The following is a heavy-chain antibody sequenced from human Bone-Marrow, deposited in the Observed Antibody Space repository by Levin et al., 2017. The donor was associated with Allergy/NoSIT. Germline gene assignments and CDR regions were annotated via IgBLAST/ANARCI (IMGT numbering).Heavy chain of an antibody. Sequence: ASVKVSCKASGYSFSGYAMHWVRQAPGQRLEWMGWIDTGNGNTKYSQKFQDRVTITRDTSASTVYMELTSLRSEDTAVYYCTRDRPSSNYAYYYGMDVWGQGTTVTVSS. D-gene: IGHD3-16*01. J-gene: IGHJ6*02. V-gene: IGHV1-3*04. CDR1: GYSFSGYA. CDR2: IDTGNGNT. CDR3: TRDRPSSNYAYYYGMDV.